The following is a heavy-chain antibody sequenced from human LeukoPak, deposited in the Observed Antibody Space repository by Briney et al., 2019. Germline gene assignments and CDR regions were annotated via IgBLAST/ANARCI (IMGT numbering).Heavy chain of an antibody. CDR3: ARGRGSGGPTRRRYYGMDV. V-gene: IGHV4-34*01. CDR2: INHSGST. CDR1: GGSFSGYY. Sequence: PSETLSLTCAVYGGSFSGYYWSWIRQPPGKGLEWIGEINHSGSTNYNPSLKSRVTISVDTSKNQFSLKLSSVTAADTAVYYCARGRGSGGPTRRRYYGMDVWGQGTTVTVSS. D-gene: IGHD2-15*01. J-gene: IGHJ6*02.